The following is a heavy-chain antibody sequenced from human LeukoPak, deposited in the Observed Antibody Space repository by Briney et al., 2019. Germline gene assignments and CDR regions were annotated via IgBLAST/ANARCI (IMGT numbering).Heavy chain of an antibody. Sequence: GGSLRLSCAASGFTFSSYSMNWVRQAPGKGLEWVSYISSSGSTIYYADSVKGRFTISRDNAKNSLYLQMNSLRAEDTAVYYCARDRAPPYSRCWYSYFDYRGQGTLVTVSS. CDR2: ISSSGSTI. V-gene: IGHV3-48*04. CDR1: GFTFSSYS. CDR3: ARDRAPPYSRCWYSYFDY. J-gene: IGHJ4*02. D-gene: IGHD6-13*01.